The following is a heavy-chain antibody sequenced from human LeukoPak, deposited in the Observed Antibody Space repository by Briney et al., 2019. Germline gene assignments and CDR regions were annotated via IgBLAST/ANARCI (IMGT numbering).Heavy chain of an antibody. D-gene: IGHD1-26*01. CDR2: FYHGGST. Sequence: PSETLSLTCTVSGYSISTGYYWDWIRQPPGKGLEWIGTFYHGGSTYYNPSLKSRVTISVDTSKNQFSLKLSSVTAADTAVYYCARELKYSGSSLPWDWGQGTLVTVSS. CDR3: ARELKYSGSSLPWD. J-gene: IGHJ4*02. V-gene: IGHV4-38-2*02. CDR1: GYSISTGYY.